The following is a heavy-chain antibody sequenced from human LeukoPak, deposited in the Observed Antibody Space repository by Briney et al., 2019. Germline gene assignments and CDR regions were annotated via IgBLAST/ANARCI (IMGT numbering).Heavy chain of an antibody. J-gene: IGHJ4*02. V-gene: IGHV1-69*04. D-gene: IGHD3-16*01. Sequence: GASVKVSCQASGGTFSTYAISWVQQAPGQGLAWMGRIILILGIANYAQKFQGRVTITADKSTSTAYMELSSLRSEDTAVYYCARGGDPDVGGIATADYWGQGTLVTVSS. CDR1: GGTFSTYA. CDR2: IILILGIA. CDR3: ARGGDPDVGGIATADY.